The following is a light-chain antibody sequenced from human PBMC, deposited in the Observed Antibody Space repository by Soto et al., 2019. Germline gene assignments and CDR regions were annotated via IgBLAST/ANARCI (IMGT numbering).Light chain of an antibody. V-gene: IGLV2-11*01. Sequence: QSALTQPRSVSGSPGQSVTISCTGTSSDVGGYNSVSWYQQHPGKAPKLMIYDVSKRPSGVPDRFSGSKSGNTASLTISGLQADDEADYYCCSFAGSSSDVFGSGTKVTVL. CDR3: CSFAGSSSDV. J-gene: IGLJ1*01. CDR1: SSDVGGYNS. CDR2: DVS.